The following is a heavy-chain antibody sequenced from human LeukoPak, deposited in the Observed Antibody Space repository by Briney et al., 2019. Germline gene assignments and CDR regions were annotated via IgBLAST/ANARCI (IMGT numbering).Heavy chain of an antibody. D-gene: IGHD1-26*01. CDR2: ISWNSGSI. Sequence: GGSLRLSCAASGFTFDDYAMHWVRHAPGKGLEWVSGISWNSGSIGYADSVKGRFTISRDNAKNSLYLQMNSLRAEDTALYYCAKDLRSYSGFDYWGQGTLVTVSS. J-gene: IGHJ4*02. CDR3: AKDLRSYSGFDY. CDR1: GFTFDDYA. V-gene: IGHV3-9*01.